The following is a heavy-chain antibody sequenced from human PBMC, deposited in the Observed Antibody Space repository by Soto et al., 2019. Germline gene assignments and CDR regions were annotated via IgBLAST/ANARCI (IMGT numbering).Heavy chain of an antibody. Sequence: VKVYCKASGYSFTICGISWVRRAPGQGLEWMGWISPYNGHTQFVERFQGRVTMTTDTSTKTAYMELRNLRSDDTAHYYCARDLTIVPATHPRLENYGMDVWGKGTTVTVSS. J-gene: IGHJ6*04. CDR1: GYSFTICG. D-gene: IGHD2-2*01. CDR3: ARDLTIVPATHPRLENYGMDV. CDR2: ISPYNGHT. V-gene: IGHV1-18*01.